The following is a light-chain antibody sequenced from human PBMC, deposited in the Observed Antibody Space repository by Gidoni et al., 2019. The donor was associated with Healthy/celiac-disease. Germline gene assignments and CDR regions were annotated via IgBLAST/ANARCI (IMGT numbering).Light chain of an antibody. Sequence: EIVMTQSPATLSVSPGERATLSCRASRSVSSNLAWYQQKPGQAPRLLIYGASTRATGIPARFSGSGSGTEFTLTISSLQSEDFAVYCCQQYNNWPLYTFGQGTKLEIK. CDR1: RSVSSN. CDR3: QQYNNWPLYT. J-gene: IGKJ2*01. V-gene: IGKV3-15*01. CDR2: GAS.